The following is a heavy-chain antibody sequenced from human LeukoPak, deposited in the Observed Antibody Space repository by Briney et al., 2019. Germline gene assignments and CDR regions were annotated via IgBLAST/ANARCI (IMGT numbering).Heavy chain of an antibody. Sequence: PGGSLRLSCVASGFTFSRYLMHWVRQAPGKGLVWVSRITYDGSSTDYADSVKGRFTISRDNAKNTLYLQVNSLRAEDTAVYYCAREWYGEWDWGQGTLVTVSS. CDR3: AREWYGEWD. D-gene: IGHD3-10*01. J-gene: IGHJ4*02. CDR1: GFTFSRYL. V-gene: IGHV3-74*01. CDR2: ITYDGSST.